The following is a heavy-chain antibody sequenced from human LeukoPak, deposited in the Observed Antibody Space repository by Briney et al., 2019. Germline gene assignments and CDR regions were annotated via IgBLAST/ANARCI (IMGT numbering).Heavy chain of an antibody. CDR1: GGSFSGYY. CDR3: ARLTSTFDY. CDR2: INHSGST. V-gene: IGHV4-34*01. D-gene: IGHD2-2*01. Sequence: SETLSLTCAVYGGSFSGYYWSWIRQPPGKGLEWIGEINHSGSTNYNPSLKSRVTISVDTSKNQFSLKLSSVTAADTAVYYCARLTSTFDYWGQGTLVTVSS. J-gene: IGHJ4*02.